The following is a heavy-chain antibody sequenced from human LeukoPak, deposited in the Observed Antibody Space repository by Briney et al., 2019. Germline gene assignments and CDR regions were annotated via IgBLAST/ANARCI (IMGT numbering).Heavy chain of an antibody. CDR3: ARGANHFDY. Sequence: GGSLRLSCAASGFTFSSHSMNWVRQAPGKGLEWVSYISSSSSTIYYADSVKGRFTISRDNAKNSLYPQMNSLRAEDTAVYYCARGANHFDYWGQGTLVTVSS. V-gene: IGHV3-48*01. CDR1: GFTFSSHS. CDR2: ISSSSSTI. J-gene: IGHJ4*02.